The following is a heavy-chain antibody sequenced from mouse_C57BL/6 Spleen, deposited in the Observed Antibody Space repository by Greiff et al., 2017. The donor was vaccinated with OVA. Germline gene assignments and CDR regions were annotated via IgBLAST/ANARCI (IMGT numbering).Heavy chain of an antibody. CDR1: GFSLTSYG. D-gene: IGHD2-1*01. V-gene: IGHV2-5*01. CDR3: AKEGNYGLYYAMDY. Sequence: QVQLQQSGPGLVQPSQSLSITCTVSGFSLTSYGVHWVRQSPGKGLEWLGVIWRGGSTDYNAAFMSRLSITKDNSKSQVFCKMNSLQADDTAIYYCAKEGNYGLYYAMDYWGQGTSVTVSS. J-gene: IGHJ4*01. CDR2: IWRGGST.